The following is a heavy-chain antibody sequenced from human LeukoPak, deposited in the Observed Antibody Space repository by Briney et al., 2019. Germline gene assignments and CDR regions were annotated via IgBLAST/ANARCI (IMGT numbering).Heavy chain of an antibody. V-gene: IGHV4-39*01. J-gene: IGHJ5*02. CDR3: ARHFTTSALSSSDP. D-gene: IGHD4-17*01. Sequence: PSETLSLTCTVSGGSISSSSYYWGWIRQPPGKGLEWIGSIYYSGSTYYNPSLKSRVTISVDTSKNQFSLKLSSVTAADTAVYYCARHFTTSALSSSDPWGQGTLVTVSS. CDR1: GGSISSSSYY. CDR2: IYYSGST.